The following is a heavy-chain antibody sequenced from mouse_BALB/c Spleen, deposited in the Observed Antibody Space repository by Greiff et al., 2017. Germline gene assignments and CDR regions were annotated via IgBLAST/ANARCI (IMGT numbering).Heavy chain of an antibody. J-gene: IGHJ4*01. CDR1: GYSFTGYY. V-gene: IGHV1S34*01. CDR2: ISCYNGAT. CDR3: ARSSLPLYAMDY. Sequence: LVKTGASVKISCKASGYSFTGYYMHWVKQSHGKSLEWIGYISCYNGATSYNQKFKGKATFTVDTSSSTAYMQFNSLTSEDSAVYYCARSSLPLYAMDYWGQGTSVTVSS.